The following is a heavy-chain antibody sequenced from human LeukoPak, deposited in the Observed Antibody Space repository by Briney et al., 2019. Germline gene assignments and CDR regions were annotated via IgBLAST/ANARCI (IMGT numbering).Heavy chain of an antibody. V-gene: IGHV3-23*01. J-gene: IGHJ2*01. D-gene: IGHD4-17*01. CDR3: AKGTDYGDYDRYWYFDL. CDR2: ISGSGGST. Sequence: PGGSLRLSWAASGFTFSSYAMSWVRQAPGKGLEWVSAISGSGGSTYYADSGKGRFTISKDNSKNTLYLQVNSLRAEDTAVYYCAKGTDYGDYDRYWYFDLWGRGTLVTVSS. CDR1: GFTFSSYA.